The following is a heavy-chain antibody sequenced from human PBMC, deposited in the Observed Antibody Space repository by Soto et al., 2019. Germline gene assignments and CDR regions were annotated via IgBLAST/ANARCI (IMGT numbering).Heavy chain of an antibody. V-gene: IGHV4-31*03. D-gene: IGHD1-26*01. Sequence: SETLSLTCTVSGGSISSGGYYWSWIRQHPGKGLEWIGYIYYSGSTYYNPSLKSRVTISVDTSKNQFSLKLSSVTAADTAVYYCARDSREEEGAFDIWGQGTMVTVSS. CDR2: IYYSGST. CDR1: GGSISSGGYY. J-gene: IGHJ3*02. CDR3: ARDSREEEGAFDI.